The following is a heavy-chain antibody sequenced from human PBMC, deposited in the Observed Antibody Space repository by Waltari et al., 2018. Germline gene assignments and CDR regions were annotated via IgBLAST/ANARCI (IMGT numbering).Heavy chain of an antibody. Sequence: QMQLVQSGAEVKKTGSSVKVSCKASGYTFTYRYLHWVRQAPGQALEWMGWITPFNGNTNYAQKFQDRVTITRDRSMSTAYMELSSLRSEDTAMYYCATLYSGSPSDAFDIWGQGTMVTVSS. V-gene: IGHV1-45*02. CDR1: GYTFTYRY. J-gene: IGHJ3*02. CDR2: ITPFNGNT. D-gene: IGHD1-26*01. CDR3: ATLYSGSPSDAFDI.